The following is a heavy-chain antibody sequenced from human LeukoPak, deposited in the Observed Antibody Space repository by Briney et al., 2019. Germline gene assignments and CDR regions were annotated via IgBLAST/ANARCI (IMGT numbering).Heavy chain of an antibody. CDR1: GFTFSSYW. V-gene: IGHV3-48*01. D-gene: IGHD3-16*01. CDR2: ISSSSSVI. Sequence: GGSLRLSCAASGFTFSSYWMHWVRQAPGKGLEWVSYISSSSSVISYGDSVRGRFTISRDNAKKSVYLQMNSLRAEDTAVYYCASPQYTYGDPPRYWGQGTLVTVSS. CDR3: ASPQYTYGDPPRY. J-gene: IGHJ4*02.